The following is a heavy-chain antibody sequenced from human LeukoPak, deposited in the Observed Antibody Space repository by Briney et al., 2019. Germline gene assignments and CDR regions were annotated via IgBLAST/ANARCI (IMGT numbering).Heavy chain of an antibody. D-gene: IGHD3-10*01. J-gene: IGHJ4*02. CDR2: IKQDGSEK. Sequence: GGSLRLSCAASGFTFSSYWMSWVRQAPGKGLEWVANIKQDGSEKYYVDSVKGRFTISRDNAKNSLYLQMNSLRAEDTAVYYCARYGSGSYRCFDYWGQGTLVTVSS. CDR3: ARYGSGSYRCFDY. CDR1: GFTFSSYW. V-gene: IGHV3-7*01.